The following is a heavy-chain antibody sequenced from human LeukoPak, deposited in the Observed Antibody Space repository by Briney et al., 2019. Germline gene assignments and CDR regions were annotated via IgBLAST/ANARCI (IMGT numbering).Heavy chain of an antibody. D-gene: IGHD3-22*01. J-gene: IGHJ6*03. CDR1: GFTFSSYA. Sequence: PGRSLRLSCAASGFTFSSYAMHWVRQAPGKGLEWVAVISYDGSNKYYADSVKGRFTISRDNSKNTLYLQMNSLRAEDTAVYYCARDGRSNDSSGYYLNYYYYYYMDVWGKGTTVTVSS. CDR3: ARDGRSNDSSGYYLNYYYYYYMDV. CDR2: ISYDGSNK. V-gene: IGHV3-30-3*01.